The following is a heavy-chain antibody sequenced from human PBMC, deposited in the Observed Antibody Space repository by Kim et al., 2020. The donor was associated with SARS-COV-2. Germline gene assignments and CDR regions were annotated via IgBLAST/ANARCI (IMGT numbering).Heavy chain of an antibody. D-gene: IGHD3-16*01. CDR3: AHTPYDYVWGSSIP. CDR2: ISSSSSYI. CDR1: GFTFSSYS. Sequence: GGSLRLSCAASGFTFSSYSMNWVRQAPGKGLEWVSSISSSSSYIYYADSVKGRFTISRDNAKNSLYLQMNSLRVEDTAVYYCAHTPYDYVWGSSIPWGQGTLVTVSS. J-gene: IGHJ5*02. V-gene: IGHV3-21*01.